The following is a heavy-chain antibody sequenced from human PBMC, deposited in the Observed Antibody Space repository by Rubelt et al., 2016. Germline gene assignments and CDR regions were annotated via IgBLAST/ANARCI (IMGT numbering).Heavy chain of an antibody. Sequence: GGSLRLSCVASGFTFDSHSMNWVRQAPGKGLEWVSSISSSSTYMFYSESVKGRFTISRDNAKTSLYLEMNSLRVEDTAVYYCARGLVVATVDYWGQGTQVTVS. CDR1: GFTFDSHS. J-gene: IGHJ4*02. D-gene: IGHD1-26*01. CDR3: ARGLVVATVDY. CDR2: ISSSSTYM. V-gene: IGHV3-21*01.